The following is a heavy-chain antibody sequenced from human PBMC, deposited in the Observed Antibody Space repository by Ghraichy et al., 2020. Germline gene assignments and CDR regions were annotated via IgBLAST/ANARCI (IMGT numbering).Heavy chain of an antibody. CDR3: ARDMGYSQDY. V-gene: IGHV3-74*01. CDR2: INADGSTT. Sequence: LSLTCVASGVTFTDNWMHWVRQAPGKGLVWVSFINADGSTTNYAESVKGRFTISRDNAKKTVYLHMNSLRADDTAVYYCARDMGYSQDYCGQGTLVTVSS. CDR1: GVTFTDNW. D-gene: IGHD5-18*01. J-gene: IGHJ4*02.